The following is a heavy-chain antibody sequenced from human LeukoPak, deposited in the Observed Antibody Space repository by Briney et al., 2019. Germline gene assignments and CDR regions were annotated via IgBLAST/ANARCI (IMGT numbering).Heavy chain of an antibody. V-gene: IGHV3-23*01. CDR3: AKEVRPNDY. Sequence: GGSLRLSCGASGFTFSSSAMCWVRQAPGEGLEWVSGISRTGGDTYYADSVKGRFTISRDTSKNTLFLQTNSLRAEDTAVYYCAKEVRPNDYWGQGTLVTVSS. CDR1: GFTFSSSA. CDR2: ISRTGGDT. D-gene: IGHD6-6*01. J-gene: IGHJ4*02.